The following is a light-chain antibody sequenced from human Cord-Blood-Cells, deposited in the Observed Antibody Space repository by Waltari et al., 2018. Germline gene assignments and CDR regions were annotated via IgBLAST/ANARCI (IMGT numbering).Light chain of an antibody. CDR1: QTASSY. J-gene: IGKJ4*01. V-gene: IGKV3-11*01. CDR2: DAS. Sequence: EIVLTQSPATLTLSPGERATLSCRASQTASSYVAWYQQKPGQAPRLLIYDASNRATGIPARFSGSGSGTDFTLTISSLEPEDFAVYYCQQRSNWPPLTFGGGTKVEIK. CDR3: QQRSNWPPLT.